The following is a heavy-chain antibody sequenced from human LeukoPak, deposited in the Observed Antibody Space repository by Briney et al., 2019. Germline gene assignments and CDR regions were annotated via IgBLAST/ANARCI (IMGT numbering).Heavy chain of an antibody. V-gene: IGHV4-31*03. J-gene: IGHJ4*02. Sequence: SETLSLTCSVFGWSLSIGGYYWNWIRQQPGRGLEWLGYIYHSGSARYNPSFKTRLNMSVDMSWNQFALNLSSVTAADTAVYYCARGGDYGDYFVYWGQGTLVSVSS. CDR2: IYHSGSA. CDR3: ARGGDYGDYFVY. D-gene: IGHD4-17*01. CDR1: GWSLSIGGYY.